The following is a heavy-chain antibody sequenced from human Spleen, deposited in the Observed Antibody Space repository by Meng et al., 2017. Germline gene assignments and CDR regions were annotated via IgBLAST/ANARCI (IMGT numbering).Heavy chain of an antibody. Sequence: GESLKISWAASGFTFSSYWMSWVRQAPGKGLEWVANIKQDGSEKYYVDSVKGRFTISRDNAKNSLYLQMNSLRAEDTAVYYCAKVLGGGGSYYFDYWGQGTLVTVSS. V-gene: IGHV3-7*01. CDR2: IKQDGSEK. CDR3: AKVLGGGGSYYFDY. CDR1: GFTFSSYW. D-gene: IGHD1-26*01. J-gene: IGHJ4*02.